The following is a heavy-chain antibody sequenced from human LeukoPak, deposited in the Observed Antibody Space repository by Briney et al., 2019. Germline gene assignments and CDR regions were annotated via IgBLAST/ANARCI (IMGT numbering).Heavy chain of an antibody. D-gene: IGHD6-6*01. CDR3: ARDAYSSSSDGFDP. V-gene: IGHV1-2*02. CDR1: GFTFSSYA. Sequence: GGSLRLSCAASGFTFSSYAMLWVRQAPGQGLEWMGWINPNSGGTNYAQKFQGRVTMTSDTSISTAYMELSRLRSDDTAVYYCARDAYSSSSDGFDPWGQGTLVTVSS. CDR2: INPNSGGT. J-gene: IGHJ5*02.